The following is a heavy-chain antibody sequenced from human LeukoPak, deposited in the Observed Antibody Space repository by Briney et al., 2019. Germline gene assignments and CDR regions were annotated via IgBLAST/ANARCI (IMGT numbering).Heavy chain of an antibody. CDR1: GFIFSSYW. Sequence: PGGSLRLSCAASGFIFSSYWMSWVRQAPGKELEWVANIKQDGSEKYYVDSVKGRFTISRDNAKNSVYLQMSSLRDEDTAVYYCARDRGYFGYWGQGTLVTVSS. V-gene: IGHV3-7*01. CDR3: ARDRGYFGY. D-gene: IGHD3-10*01. CDR2: IKQDGSEK. J-gene: IGHJ4*02.